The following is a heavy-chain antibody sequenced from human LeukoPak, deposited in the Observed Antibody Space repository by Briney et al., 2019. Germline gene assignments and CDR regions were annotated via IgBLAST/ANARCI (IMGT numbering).Heavy chain of an antibody. J-gene: IGHJ4*02. CDR2: ISPNGGST. CDR1: GYAFSTYY. V-gene: IGHV1-46*01. Sequence: ASVTVTCNASGYAFSTYYMHWRRQAPGQGPEWMGIISPNGGSTSYAQKFQGRVTMARDTSTSTVYMELSSLKSEDTAVYYCAIHIPLTDQDNDYRGQGTLVTVSS. D-gene: IGHD2-21*01. CDR3: AIHIPLTDQDNDY.